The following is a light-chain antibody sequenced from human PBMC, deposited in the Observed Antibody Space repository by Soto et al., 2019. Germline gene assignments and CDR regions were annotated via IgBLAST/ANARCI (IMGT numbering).Light chain of an antibody. Sequence: DIQMTQSPSTLSASVGDRVTITCRASQSISSWLTWYQQKPGKAPKLLIYKASSLESGVPSRFSGSGSGTEFTLTISSLQPDDFATYYCQQYNSYPYTFGQGTKLEIK. CDR3: QQYNSYPYT. CDR2: KAS. J-gene: IGKJ2*01. V-gene: IGKV1-5*03. CDR1: QSISSW.